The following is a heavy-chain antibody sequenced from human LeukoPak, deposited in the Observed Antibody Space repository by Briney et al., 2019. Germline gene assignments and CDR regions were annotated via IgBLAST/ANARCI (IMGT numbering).Heavy chain of an antibody. CDR3: ARHYDSSGYWFYFDY. CDR1: GGSIRSYY. V-gene: IGHV4-59*08. Sequence: SETLSLTCTVSGGSIRSYYWSWIRQPPGKGLEWTGYIYYSGSTNYNPSLKSQVTISVDTSKNQFSLKLSSVTAADTAVYYCARHYDSSGYWFYFDYWGQGTLVTVSS. J-gene: IGHJ4*02. D-gene: IGHD3-22*01. CDR2: IYYSGST.